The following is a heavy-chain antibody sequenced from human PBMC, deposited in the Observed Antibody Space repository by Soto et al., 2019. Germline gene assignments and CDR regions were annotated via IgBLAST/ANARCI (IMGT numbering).Heavy chain of an antibody. V-gene: IGHV2-70*01. Sequence: SGPTLVNPTQTLTLTCTFSGFSLSTSGMCVSWIRQPPGKALEWLALIDWDDDKYYSTSLKTRLTISKDTSKNQVVLTMTNMDPVDTATYYCARITGSGPYYYYYGMDVWGQGTTVTVS. J-gene: IGHJ6*02. CDR2: IDWDDDK. CDR3: ARITGSGPYYYYYGMDV. D-gene: IGHD2-15*01. CDR1: GFSLSTSGMC.